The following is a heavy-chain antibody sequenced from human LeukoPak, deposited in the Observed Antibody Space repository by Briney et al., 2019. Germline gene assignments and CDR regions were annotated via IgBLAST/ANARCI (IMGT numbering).Heavy chain of an antibody. CDR1: GFTFSSNW. CDR2: INTDGSTT. J-gene: IGHJ4*02. CDR3: ARVADTHFDY. D-gene: IGHD5-18*01. V-gene: IGHV3-74*01. Sequence: PGGSLRLSCAASGFTFSSNWMHWVRQGPGEGLVWVSRINTDGSTTTYADSVKGRFTISRDNAKNTLYLQMNSLRAEDTAVYYCARVADTHFDYWGQGTLVTVSS.